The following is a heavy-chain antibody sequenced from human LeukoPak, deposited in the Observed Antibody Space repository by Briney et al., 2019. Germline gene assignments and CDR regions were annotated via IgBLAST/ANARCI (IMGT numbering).Heavy chain of an antibody. J-gene: IGHJ5*02. CDR1: GGSISSYY. V-gene: IGHV4-59*01. D-gene: IGHD6-13*01. Sequence: PSETLSLTCTVSGGSISSYYWSWIRQPPGKGLEWIGYIYYSGSTNYKPSLKSRVTISGDTSKNHFSLKLSSVTAADTAVYYCARGEEQQLDAMWFDPWGQGTLVTVSS. CDR2: IYYSGST. CDR3: ARGEEQQLDAMWFDP.